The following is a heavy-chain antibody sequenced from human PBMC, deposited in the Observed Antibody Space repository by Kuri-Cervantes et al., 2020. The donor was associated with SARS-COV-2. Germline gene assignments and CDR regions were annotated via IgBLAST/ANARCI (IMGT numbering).Heavy chain of an antibody. J-gene: IGHJ3*02. CDR2: IIPIFGTA. CDR1: GGTFSSYA. D-gene: IGHD6-13*01. CDR3: ARQRNQPTSKIAAAAYDAFDI. Sequence: SVKVSCKASGGTFSSYAISWVRQAPGQELEWMGGIIPIFGTANYAQKFQGRVTITADESTSTAYMELSSLKASDTAMYYCARQRNQPTSKIAAAAYDAFDIWGQGTMVTVSS. V-gene: IGHV1-69*13.